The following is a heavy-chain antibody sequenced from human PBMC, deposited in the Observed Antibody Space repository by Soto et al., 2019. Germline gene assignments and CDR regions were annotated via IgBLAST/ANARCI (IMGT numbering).Heavy chain of an antibody. Sequence: QVQLQESGPGLVKPSETLSLTCIVSGGSISNYYWSWIRQPPGKGLEWIGYIYYSGSTNYNPSLPSRVTISVDTSKNPFSLKPSSVTSADTAVYYCARHRYSYGVYYFDYWGQGTLVTVSS. CDR2: IYYSGST. V-gene: IGHV4-59*08. J-gene: IGHJ4*02. D-gene: IGHD5-18*01. CDR1: GGSISNYY. CDR3: ARHRYSYGVYYFDY.